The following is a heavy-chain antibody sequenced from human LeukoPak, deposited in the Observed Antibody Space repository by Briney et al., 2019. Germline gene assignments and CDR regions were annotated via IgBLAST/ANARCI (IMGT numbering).Heavy chain of an antibody. CDR1: GGSFSGYY. J-gene: IGHJ4*02. V-gene: IGHV4-34*01. D-gene: IGHD2-2*01. CDR2: INHSGST. CDR3: ARGLGGRYCSSTSCFDY. Sequence: PSETLSLTCAVYGGSFSGYYWSWIRQPPGKGLEWIGEINHSGSTNYNPSLKSRVTISVDTSKNQFSLKLSSVTAAGTAVYYCARGLGGRYCSSTSCFDYWGQGTLVTVSS.